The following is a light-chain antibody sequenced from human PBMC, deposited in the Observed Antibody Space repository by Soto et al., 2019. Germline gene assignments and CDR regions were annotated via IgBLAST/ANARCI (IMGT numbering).Light chain of an antibody. CDR1: SSDVGGYNY. Sequence: QSAVTQPASVSGSPGQSITISCTGTSSDVGGYNYVSWYQQHPGKAPKLMIYEVSNRPSGVSNRFSGSKSGNTASLTISGLHAEDEADYYCSTYTSSSTLYVFGTGTKLTVL. V-gene: IGLV2-14*01. CDR3: STYTSSSTLYV. CDR2: EVS. J-gene: IGLJ1*01.